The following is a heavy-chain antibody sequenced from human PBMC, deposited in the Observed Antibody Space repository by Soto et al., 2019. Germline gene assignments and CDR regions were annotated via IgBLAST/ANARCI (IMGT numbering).Heavy chain of an antibody. CDR1: GFTFSHYA. Sequence: EVQLLESGGGLVQPGGSLRLSCSASGFTFSHYAMSWVRQAPGKGLEWVSAISGSGAGTYYADSVTGRFTISRDNYKNTLYLQMNSLRAEDTAVYYCAKDSWRIVGTTGRFDYWGQGTLVTVSS. J-gene: IGHJ4*02. CDR2: ISGSGAGT. CDR3: AKDSWRIVGTTGRFDY. D-gene: IGHD1-26*01. V-gene: IGHV3-23*01.